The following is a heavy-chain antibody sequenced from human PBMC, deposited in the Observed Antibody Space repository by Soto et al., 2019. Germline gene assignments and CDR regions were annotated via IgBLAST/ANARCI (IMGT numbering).Heavy chain of an antibody. CDR3: ANSRRGRIHAFDI. CDR2: IYPGDSDT. CDR1: GYSFTSYW. J-gene: IGHJ3*02. D-gene: IGHD1-1*01. V-gene: IGHV5-51*01. Sequence: GESLKISRKGSGYSFTSYWFGWVRQMPGKGLEWMGIIYPGDSDTRYGPSFQGQVTISADKSISTAYLQWSSLKASDTAMYYCANSRRGRIHAFDIWGQGTMVTVSS.